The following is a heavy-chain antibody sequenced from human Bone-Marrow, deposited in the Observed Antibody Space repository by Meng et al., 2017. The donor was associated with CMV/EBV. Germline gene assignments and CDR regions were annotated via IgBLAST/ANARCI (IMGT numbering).Heavy chain of an antibody. CDR2: ISYDGSNK. J-gene: IGHJ4*02. CDR3: ARVPDTGTHYSDYFDY. V-gene: IGHV3-30-3*01. Sequence: GESLKISCAVSGFTFSSYAMHWVRQAPGKGLEWEAVISYDGSNKYYADSVKGRFTISRDNSKNTLYLQMNSLRAEDTAVYYCARVPDTGTHYSDYFDYRGQGTLVTVYS. D-gene: IGHD1-1*01. CDR1: GFTFSSYA.